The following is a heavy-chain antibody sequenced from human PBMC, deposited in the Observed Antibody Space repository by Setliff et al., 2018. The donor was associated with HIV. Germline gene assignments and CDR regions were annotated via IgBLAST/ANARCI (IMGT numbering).Heavy chain of an antibody. CDR3: ARQVTVVGYFVTAAGPFNY. V-gene: IGHV4-39*01. CDR2: IYYSGST. D-gene: IGHD2-21*01. CDR1: GGSIWNYY. Sequence: LSLTCTVSGGSIWNYYWSWIRQPPGKGLEWIGTIYYSGSTYYNPSLKSRVTISTETSKNQFSLKVRSVTAADTAVYYCARQVTVVGYFVTAAGPFNYWGPGTLVTVSS. J-gene: IGHJ4*02.